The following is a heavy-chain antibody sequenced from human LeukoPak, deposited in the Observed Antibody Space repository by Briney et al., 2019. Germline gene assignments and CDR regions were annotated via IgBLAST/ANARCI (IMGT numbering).Heavy chain of an antibody. CDR3: ARREMAPRPFDY. CDR2: IYYSGST. V-gene: IGHV4-39*07. CDR1: SGSISSSSYY. Sequence: SETLSLTCTVSSGSISSSSYYWGWIRQPPGNGLEWIGSIYYSGSTYYNPSLKSRVTISVDTSKNQFSLKLSSVTAADTAVYYCARREMAPRPFDYWGQGTLVTVSS. J-gene: IGHJ4*02. D-gene: IGHD5-24*01.